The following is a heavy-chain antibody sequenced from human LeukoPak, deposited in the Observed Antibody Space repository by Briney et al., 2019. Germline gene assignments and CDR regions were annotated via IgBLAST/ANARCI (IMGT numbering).Heavy chain of an antibody. CDR3: ARDLDYSKGFDY. CDR2: TSYDGGDK. V-gene: IGHV3-30*04. CDR1: GFTFSTYA. Sequence: GRSLRLSCAASGFTFSTYAIHWVRQAPGKGLEWVAVTSYDGGDKYYADSVKGRFTISRDNSKNTVSLEMNSLRAEDTAVYYCARDLDYSKGFDYWGQGTLVTVSS. D-gene: IGHD4-11*01. J-gene: IGHJ4*02.